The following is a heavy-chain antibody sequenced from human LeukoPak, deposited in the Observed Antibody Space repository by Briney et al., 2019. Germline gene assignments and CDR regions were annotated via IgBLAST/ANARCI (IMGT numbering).Heavy chain of an antibody. D-gene: IGHD6-19*01. V-gene: IGHV3-74*01. J-gene: IGHJ4*02. CDR2: LPPDELDI. CDR3: ATLRSDSSGWYYFDY. Sequence: PGGSLRLSCAASGFTFTNYWMHWVRQAPGMGLVWVSRLPPDELDIIYADSVKGRFTVSRDNAKNMLYLQMNSLRTEDTAVYYCATLRSDSSGWYYFDYWGQGTLVTVSS. CDR1: GFTFTNYW.